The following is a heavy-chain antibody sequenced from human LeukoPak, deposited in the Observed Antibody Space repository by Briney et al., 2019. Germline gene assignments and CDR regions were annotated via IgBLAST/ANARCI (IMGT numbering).Heavy chain of an antibody. CDR2: ISYDGSNK. J-gene: IGHJ4*02. D-gene: IGHD5-24*01. V-gene: IGHV3-30*18. Sequence: SGGSLRLSCAASGFTFSSYGMHWVRQAPGKGLEWVAVISYDGSNKYYADSVKGRFTISRDNSKNTLYLQMNSLRAEDTAVYYCAKDQGEMATISADYWGQGTLVTVSS. CDR1: GFTFSSYG. CDR3: AKDQGEMATISADY.